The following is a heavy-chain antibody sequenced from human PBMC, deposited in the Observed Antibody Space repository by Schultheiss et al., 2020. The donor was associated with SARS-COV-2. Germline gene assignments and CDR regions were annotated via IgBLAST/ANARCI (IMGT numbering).Heavy chain of an antibody. J-gene: IGHJ6*02. V-gene: IGHV3-30*03. Sequence: GESLKISCAASGFTFSSYGMHWVRQAPGKGLEWVAVISYDGSNKYYADSVKGRFTISRDNSKNTLYLQMNSLRAEDTAVYYCARGPESNCSGGSCYSNYYYGMDVWGQGTTVTVSS. CDR3: ARGPESNCSGGSCYSNYYYGMDV. CDR1: GFTFSSYG. D-gene: IGHD2-15*01. CDR2: ISYDGSNK.